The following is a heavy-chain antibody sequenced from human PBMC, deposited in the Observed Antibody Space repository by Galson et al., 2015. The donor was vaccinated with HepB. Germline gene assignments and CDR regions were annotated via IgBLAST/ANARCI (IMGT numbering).Heavy chain of an antibody. V-gene: IGHV2-26*01. CDR2: IFSNDEK. J-gene: IGHJ3*02. D-gene: IGHD3-10*01. Sequence: ALVKPTQALTPTCTVSGFSLSNARMGVSWIRQPPGKALEWLAHIFSNDEKSYSTSLKSRLTISKDTSKSQVVLTMTNMDPMDTATYYCARRYDSYYGSGHDALDIWGQGTMVTVSS. CDR1: GFSLSNARMG. CDR3: ARRYDSYYGSGHDALDI.